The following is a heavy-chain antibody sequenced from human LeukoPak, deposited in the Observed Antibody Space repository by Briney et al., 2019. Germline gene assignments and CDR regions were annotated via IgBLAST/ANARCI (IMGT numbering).Heavy chain of an antibody. D-gene: IGHD6-6*01. CDR3: ARGRSIAARPGFDY. CDR2: IYYSGST. V-gene: IGHV4-59*01. CDR1: GGSISSYY. J-gene: IGHJ4*02. Sequence: SGTLSLTCTVSGGSISSYYWSWIRQPPGKGLEWIGYIYYSGSTNYNPSLKSRVTISVDTSKNQFSLKLSSVTAADTAVYYCARGRSIAARPGFDYWGQGTLVTVSS.